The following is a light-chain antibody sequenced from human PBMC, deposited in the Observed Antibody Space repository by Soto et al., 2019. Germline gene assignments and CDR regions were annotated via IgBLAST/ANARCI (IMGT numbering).Light chain of an antibody. CDR1: QSVSSSY. V-gene: IGKV3-20*01. Sequence: EILVTQSPGTLSLSPGERATLSCRASQSVSSSYLAWYQQKPGQAPRLLIYGASSRATGIPDRFSGSGSGTDFTLTISRLEPEDFAVYYCQQYGSSPGWTFGQGTKV. J-gene: IGKJ1*01. CDR3: QQYGSSPGWT. CDR2: GAS.